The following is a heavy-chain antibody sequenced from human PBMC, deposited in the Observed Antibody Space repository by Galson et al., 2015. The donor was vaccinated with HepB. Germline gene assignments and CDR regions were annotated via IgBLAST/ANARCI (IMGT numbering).Heavy chain of an antibody. D-gene: IGHD3-22*01. CDR1: GFTFARYA. Sequence: SLRLSCAPSGFTFARYAMTWVRQAPGKGLEWISLISGSGSLRYYAESVKGRFTISRDNAKKTTYLQLNSLRSEDTAVYYCAKDRVDYYDSDGHIDAFDVWGQGTVVTVSS. V-gene: IGHV3-23*01. J-gene: IGHJ3*01. CDR2: ISGSGSLR. CDR3: AKDRVDYYDSDGHIDAFDV.